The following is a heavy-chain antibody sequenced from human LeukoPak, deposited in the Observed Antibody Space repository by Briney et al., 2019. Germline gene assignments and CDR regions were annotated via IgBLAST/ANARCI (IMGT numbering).Heavy chain of an antibody. CDR1: GFTFSSYA. J-gene: IGHJ6*03. CDR2: ISGSGGST. Sequence: GGSLRLSCAASGFTFSSYAMSWVRQAPGKGLEWVSAISGSGGSTYYADSVKGRFTISRDNSKNTLYLQMNSLRAEDTAVYYCARVGNSNQARYYYYYMDVWGKGTTVTVSS. D-gene: IGHD4-11*01. CDR3: ARVGNSNQARYYYYYMDV. V-gene: IGHV3-23*01.